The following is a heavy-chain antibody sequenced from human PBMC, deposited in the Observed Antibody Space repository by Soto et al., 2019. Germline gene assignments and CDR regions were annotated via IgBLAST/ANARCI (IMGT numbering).Heavy chain of an antibody. D-gene: IGHD3-3*01. J-gene: IGHJ4*02. Sequence: EVQLVESGGGLVRPGGSLRLSCAASGFIFSNYVMNWVRQAPGKGLEWVSCISSDSRNIYYADSVKGRFTISRDSAKNSLYLQMNSLRAEDTAVYYCARDIPNDTNGFYPTFEFEYWGQGTLVTVSS. CDR1: GFIFSNYV. V-gene: IGHV3-21*01. CDR2: ISSDSRNI. CDR3: ARDIPNDTNGFYPTFEFEY.